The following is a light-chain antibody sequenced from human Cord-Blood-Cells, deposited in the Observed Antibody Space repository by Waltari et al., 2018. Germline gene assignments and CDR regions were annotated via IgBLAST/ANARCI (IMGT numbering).Light chain of an antibody. V-gene: IGKV3-20*01. CDR3: QQYGSSRFT. Sequence: EIVLTQSPGTLSLSPGERATLSCRASQSVSSSYLAWYQQKPGQAPRLLIYGASSRATGIPDWFSGSGSGTDFTLTISRLEPEDFAVYDGQQYGSSRFTFGPGTKVDIK. CDR1: QSVSSSY. CDR2: GAS. J-gene: IGKJ3*01.